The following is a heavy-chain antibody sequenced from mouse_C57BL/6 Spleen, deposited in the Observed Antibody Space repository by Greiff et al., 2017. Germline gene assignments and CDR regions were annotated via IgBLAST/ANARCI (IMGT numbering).Heavy chain of an antibody. V-gene: IGHV1-59*01. CDR1: GYTFTSYW. D-gene: IGHD2-14*01. J-gene: IGHJ3*01. Sequence: QVQLQQPGAELVRPGTSVTLSCKASGYTFTSYWMHWVKQRPGQGLEWIGVIDPSDSYTNYNQKFKGKATLTVDTSSSTAYMQLSSLTSEDSAVXYCAYYRGWFAYWGQGTLVTVSA. CDR2: IDPSDSYT. CDR3: AYYRGWFAY.